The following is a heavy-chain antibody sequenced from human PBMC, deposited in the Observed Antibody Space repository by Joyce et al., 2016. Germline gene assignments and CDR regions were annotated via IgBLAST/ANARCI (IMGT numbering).Heavy chain of an antibody. CDR3: ARSVVGATIDY. CDR2: ISTYNGNA. CDR1: GYTFTNYG. V-gene: IGHV1-18*01. D-gene: IGHD1-26*01. Sequence: QVQLVQSGAEVQKPGASVKVSCKTSGYTFTNYGLSWVRQAPGQGLEWMGRISTYNGNADYAPKFQGRVTMTRDTSTSTAYMERRSLRSDDTAVYYCARSVVGATIDYWGQGTLVTVSS. J-gene: IGHJ4*02.